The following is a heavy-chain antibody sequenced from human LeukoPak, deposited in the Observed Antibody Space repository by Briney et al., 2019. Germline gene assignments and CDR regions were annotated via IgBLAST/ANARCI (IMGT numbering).Heavy chain of an antibody. V-gene: IGHV3-48*03. CDR1: GFTFSSYE. Sequence: GGSLRLSCAASGFTFSSYEMNWVRQAPGKGLEWVSYISSSGSTIYYADSVKGRFTISRDNAKNSLYLQMNSLKSEDTAVYYCATYGSGRKFDYWGQGILVTVSS. CDR2: ISSSGSTI. J-gene: IGHJ4*02. D-gene: IGHD3-10*01. CDR3: ATYGSGRKFDY.